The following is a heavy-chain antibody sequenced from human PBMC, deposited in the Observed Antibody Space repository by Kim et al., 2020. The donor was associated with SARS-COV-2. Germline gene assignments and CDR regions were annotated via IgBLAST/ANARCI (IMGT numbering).Heavy chain of an antibody. CDR2: IWYDGSNK. Sequence: GGSLRLSCAASGFTFSSYGMHWVRQAPGKGLEWVAVIWYDGSNKYYADSMKGRFTISRDNSKNTLYLQMNSLRAEDTAVYYCARSAFGELFSGGMDVWGQGTTVTVSS. D-gene: IGHD3-10*01. V-gene: IGHV3-33*01. CDR1: GFTFSSYG. J-gene: IGHJ6*02. CDR3: ARSAFGELFSGGMDV.